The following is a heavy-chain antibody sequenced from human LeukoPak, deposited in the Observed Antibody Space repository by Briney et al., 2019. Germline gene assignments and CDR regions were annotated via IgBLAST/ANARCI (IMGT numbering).Heavy chain of an antibody. V-gene: IGHV4-4*02. Sequence: SETLSLTCALSGGSISSHSWWSWVRQPPGKGLEWIGEIYHGGDTNYDPSLKSRVSMSVDNSKNHFSLNLNSVTAADTAMYYCASHVAVLGTRGFDYWGQGALVTVSS. CDR1: GGSISSHSW. J-gene: IGHJ4*02. CDR2: IYHGGDT. CDR3: ASHVAVLGTRGFDY. D-gene: IGHD2-2*01.